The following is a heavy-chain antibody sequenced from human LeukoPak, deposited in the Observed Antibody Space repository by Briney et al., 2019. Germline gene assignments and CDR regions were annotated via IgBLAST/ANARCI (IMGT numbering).Heavy chain of an antibody. J-gene: IGHJ4*02. CDR1: GGSISSGNW. CDR3: ARDSNYGDLPFDY. CDR2: IYYSGST. D-gene: IGHD4-17*01. Sequence: SETLSLTCTVSGGSISSGNWWSWVRQPPGKGLEWIGYIYYSGSTNYNPSLESRVTISVDTSKNQFSLKLSSVTAADTAVYYCARDSNYGDLPFDYWVQGTLVTVSS. V-gene: IGHV4-61*01.